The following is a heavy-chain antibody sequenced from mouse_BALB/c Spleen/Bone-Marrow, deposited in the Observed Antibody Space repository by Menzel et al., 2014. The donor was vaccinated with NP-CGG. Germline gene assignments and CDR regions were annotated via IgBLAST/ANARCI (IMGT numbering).Heavy chain of an antibody. V-gene: IGHV1-67*01. CDR3: ARDISGYVRAMDY. J-gene: IGHJ4*01. D-gene: IGHD3-2*01. CDR1: GYTFTDYA. CDR2: ISTYSANT. Sequence: VQLQQSGPELVSPGVSVKISCKAFGYTFTDYAIHWVKQSHSKSLEWIGIISTYSANTNYNQKFKGKATMTVGKSSSTAYMELARLTFEDSAIYFCARDISGYVRAMDYWGQGTSVTVSS.